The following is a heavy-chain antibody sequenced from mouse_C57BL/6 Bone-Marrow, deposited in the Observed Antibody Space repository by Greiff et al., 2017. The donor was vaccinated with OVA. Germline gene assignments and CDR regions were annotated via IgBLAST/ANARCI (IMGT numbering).Heavy chain of an antibody. D-gene: IGHD1-1*01. J-gene: IGHJ1*03. CDR3: AISATSRDFDV. CDR2: IYPGSGNT. Sequence: LMESGPELVKPGASVKISCKASGYTFTDYYINWVEQRPGQGLEWIGWIYPGSGNTKYNETFKGKATLTVDTSYSTAYMQLSSLISEDSAVYFYAISATSRDFDVWGTGTTVTVSS. CDR1: GYTFTDYY. V-gene: IGHV1-84*01.